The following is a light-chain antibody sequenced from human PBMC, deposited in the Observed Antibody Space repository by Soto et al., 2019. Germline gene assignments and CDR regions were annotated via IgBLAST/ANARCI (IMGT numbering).Light chain of an antibody. V-gene: IGLV2-23*02. CDR2: EVS. J-gene: IGLJ1*01. CDR3: CSYAGGSTYV. CDR1: SSDVGNYNL. Sequence: QSVLTQPASVSGSPGQSITISCTGTSSDVGNYNLVSWYQQHPGKAPKLMISEVSNRPSGVSNRFSGSKSGNTASLTISGLQAEDEADYYCCSYAGGSTYVFGTGTKLTVL.